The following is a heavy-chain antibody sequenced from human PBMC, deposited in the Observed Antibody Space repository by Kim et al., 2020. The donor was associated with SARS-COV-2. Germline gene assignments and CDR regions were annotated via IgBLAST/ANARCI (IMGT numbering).Heavy chain of an antibody. V-gene: IGHV4-59*09. J-gene: IGHJ4*02. Sequence: PALKSQVTISVDTSKNQFSLKLSSVTAEDTAVYYCARGRAGYDFWSGLYYWGQGTLVTVSS. D-gene: IGHD3-3*01. CDR3: ARGRAGYDFWSGLYY.